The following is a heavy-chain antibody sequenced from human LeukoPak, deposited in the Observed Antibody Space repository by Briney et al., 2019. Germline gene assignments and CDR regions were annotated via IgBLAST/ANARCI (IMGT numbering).Heavy chain of an antibody. D-gene: IGHD3-9*01. CDR1: GFTFSRYS. J-gene: IGHJ4*02. CDR2: ISSSGSTI. CDR3: ARTKRDILTGYYALDY. Sequence: GGSLRLSCAASGFTFSRYSMNWVRQAPGKGLEWVSYISSSGSTIYYADSVKGRFTISRDNAKNSLYLQMNSLRAEDTAVFYCARTKRDILTGYYALDYWGQGTLVTVSS. V-gene: IGHV3-48*04.